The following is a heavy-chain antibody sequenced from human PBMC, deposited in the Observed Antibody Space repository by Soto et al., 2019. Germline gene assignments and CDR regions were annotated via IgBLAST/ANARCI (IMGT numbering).Heavy chain of an antibody. V-gene: IGHV1-8*01. CDR2: MNPNSGNT. CDR1: GYTFTSYD. J-gene: IGHJ3*02. CDR3: ALFLEGKGDAFDI. Sequence: ASVKVSCKASGYTFTSYDINWVRQATGQGLEWMGWMNPNSGNTGYAQKFQGRVTMTRNTSISTAYMELSSLRSEDTAVYYYALFLEGKGDAFDIWGQGTMVTVSS. D-gene: IGHD2-21*01.